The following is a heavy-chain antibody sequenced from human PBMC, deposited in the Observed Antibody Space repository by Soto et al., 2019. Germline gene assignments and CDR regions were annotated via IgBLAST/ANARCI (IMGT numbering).Heavy chain of an antibody. V-gene: IGHV3-66*01. Sequence: EVQLVESGGGLVQPGGSLRLSCAASGFTVSSNYMSWVRQAPGKGLEWVSVIYIGGSTYYADSVKGRFTISRDNSKNTLYLQMNSLRAEDTAVYYCARELAAAFNWFDPWGQGTLVTVSS. D-gene: IGHD6-13*01. CDR1: GFTVSSNY. CDR2: IYIGGST. CDR3: ARELAAAFNWFDP. J-gene: IGHJ5*02.